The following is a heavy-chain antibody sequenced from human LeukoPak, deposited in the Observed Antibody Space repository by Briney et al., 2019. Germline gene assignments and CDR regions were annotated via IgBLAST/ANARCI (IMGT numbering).Heavy chain of an antibody. CDR1: GFTFSSYG. D-gene: IGHD2-2*01. Sequence: GRSLRLSCAASGFTFSSYGMHWVRQAPGKGLEWVAVISYDRSNKYYADSVKGRFTISRDNAKDSLYLQMNSLRAEDTAVYYCAKEGVGCSSTSCWNNFDYWGQGTLVTVSS. V-gene: IGHV3-30*18. CDR3: AKEGVGCSSTSCWNNFDY. J-gene: IGHJ4*02. CDR2: ISYDRSNK.